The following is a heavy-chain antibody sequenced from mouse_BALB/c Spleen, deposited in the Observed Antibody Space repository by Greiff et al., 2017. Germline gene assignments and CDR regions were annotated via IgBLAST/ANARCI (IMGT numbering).Heavy chain of an antibody. CDR1: GFDFSRYW. Sequence: EVKLMESGGGLVQPGGSLKLSCAASGFDFSRYWMSWVRQAPGKGLEWIGEINPDSSTINYTPSLKDKFIISRDNAKNTLYLQMSKVRSEDTALYYCARSDGYYYAMDYWGQGTSVTVSS. CDR3: ARSDGYYYAMDY. J-gene: IGHJ4*01. V-gene: IGHV4-1*02. CDR2: INPDSSTI. D-gene: IGHD2-3*01.